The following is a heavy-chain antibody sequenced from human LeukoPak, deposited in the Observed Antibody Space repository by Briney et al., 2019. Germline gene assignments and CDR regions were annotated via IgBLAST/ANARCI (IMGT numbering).Heavy chain of an antibody. J-gene: IGHJ4*02. CDR2: ISGSGGST. CDR1: GFTFSSYA. Sequence: GGSLRLSCAASGFTFSSYATSSVRQAPGKGLEWVSAISGSGGSTYYADSVKGRFTISRDNSKNTLYLQMNSLRAEDTAVYYCAKAGAVVVVAAKFFDYWGQGTLVTVSS. D-gene: IGHD2-15*01. CDR3: AKAGAVVVVAAKFFDY. V-gene: IGHV3-23*01.